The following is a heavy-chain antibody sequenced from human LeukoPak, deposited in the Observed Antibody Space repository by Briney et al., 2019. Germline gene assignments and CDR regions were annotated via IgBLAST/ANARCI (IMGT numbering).Heavy chain of an antibody. CDR1: GGSISSYY. CDR3: ASSSGWFAY. D-gene: IGHD6-19*01. Sequence: SETLSLTCTVSGGSISSYYWSWIRQPPGKGLERIGDIYYSGNTNYNPSLKSRVAISVDTSKKQFSLKLRSVTAADTAVYYCASSSGWFAYWGQGTLVTVSS. J-gene: IGHJ4*02. V-gene: IGHV4-59*08. CDR2: IYYSGNT.